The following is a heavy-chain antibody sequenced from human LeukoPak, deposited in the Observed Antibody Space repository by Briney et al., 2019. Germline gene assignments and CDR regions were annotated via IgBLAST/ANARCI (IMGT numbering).Heavy chain of an antibody. CDR2: IHYSGST. V-gene: IGHV4-59*01. CDR1: GGSISSYY. CDR3: ARDPDYGDYVAFDI. J-gene: IGHJ3*02. D-gene: IGHD4-17*01. Sequence: SETLSLTCTVSGGSISSYYWSWIRQPPGKGLEWIGYIHYSGSTNYNPSLKSRVTISVDTSKNQFSLKLSSVTAADTAVYYCARDPDYGDYVAFDIWGQGTMVTVSS.